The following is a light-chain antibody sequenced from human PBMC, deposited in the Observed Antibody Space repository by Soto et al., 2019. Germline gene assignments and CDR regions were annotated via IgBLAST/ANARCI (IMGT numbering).Light chain of an antibody. CDR3: CSYAGSYTFV. Sequence: QSVLTQPRSVSGSPGQSVTISCTGTSSGVGVYNYVSWYQQHPGKAPKLMIYDVSKRPSGVPDRFSGSKSGNTASLTISGLQAEDEADYYCCSYAGSYTFVFGGGTKLTVL. CDR1: SSGVGVYNY. V-gene: IGLV2-11*01. J-gene: IGLJ2*01. CDR2: DVS.